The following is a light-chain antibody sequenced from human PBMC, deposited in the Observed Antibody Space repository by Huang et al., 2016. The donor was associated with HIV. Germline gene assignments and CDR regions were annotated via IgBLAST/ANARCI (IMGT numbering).Light chain of an antibody. J-gene: IGKJ2*01. CDR3: HQYYTTPQT. V-gene: IGKV4-1*01. Sequence: DIVMTQSPDSLTVSLGERATINCKSSQSVLYNSNNKNYLAWYQQKAGQPTKLLIYWASTRESGVPDRFSGSGSGTDFTLTISSSQAEDVAVYYCHQYYTTPQTFGQGTKLEIK. CDR1: QSVLYNSNNKNY. CDR2: WAS.